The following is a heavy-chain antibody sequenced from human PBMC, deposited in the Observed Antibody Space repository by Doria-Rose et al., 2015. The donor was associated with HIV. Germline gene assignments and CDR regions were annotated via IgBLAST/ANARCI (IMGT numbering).Heavy chain of an antibody. Sequence: QVQLQQWGPGLVKPSETLSLTCSVSGGSISHYYWSWIRQPPGKGLEYIGDIFYTGSTNYSPSLKSRVSISIDTSKNKSSLRLSSVTAADTAVYYCARVLSGTYDYWGQGTLVTVSS. CDR3: ARVLSGTYDY. CDR1: GGSISHYY. D-gene: IGHD1-26*01. V-gene: IGHV4-59*01. J-gene: IGHJ4*02. CDR2: IFYTGST.